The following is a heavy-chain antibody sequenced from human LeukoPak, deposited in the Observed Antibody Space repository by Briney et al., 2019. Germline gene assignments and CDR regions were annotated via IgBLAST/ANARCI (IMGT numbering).Heavy chain of an antibody. CDR3: ARAPLYDSSGYYYGNYYCYMDV. Sequence: SETLSLTCAVYGGSFSGYYWSWIRQPPGKGLEWIGEINHSGSTNYNPSLKSRVTISVDTSKNQFSLKLSSVTAADTAVYYCARAPLYDSSGYYYGNYYCYMDVWGKGTTVTVSS. D-gene: IGHD3-22*01. V-gene: IGHV4-34*01. CDR2: INHSGST. J-gene: IGHJ6*03. CDR1: GGSFSGYY.